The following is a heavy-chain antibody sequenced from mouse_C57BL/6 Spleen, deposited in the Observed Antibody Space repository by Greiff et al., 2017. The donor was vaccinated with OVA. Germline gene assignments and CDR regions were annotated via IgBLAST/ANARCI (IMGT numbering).Heavy chain of an antibody. Sequence: QVQLQQPGTELVKPGASVKLSCKASGYTFTSYWMHWVKQRPGQGLEWIGNINPSNGGTNYNEQFKSKATLTVDKSSSTAYMQPSSLTAEDSAVYYCARYYSNFAAMDYWGQGTSVTVSS. V-gene: IGHV1-53*01. CDR3: ARYYSNFAAMDY. J-gene: IGHJ4*01. CDR2: INPSNGGT. CDR1: GYTFTSYW. D-gene: IGHD2-5*01.